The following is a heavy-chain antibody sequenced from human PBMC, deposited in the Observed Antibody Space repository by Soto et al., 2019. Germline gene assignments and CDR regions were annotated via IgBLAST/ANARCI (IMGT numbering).Heavy chain of an antibody. J-gene: IGHJ6*02. CDR3: ARARQGSSGPLSGMDV. D-gene: IGHD6-19*01. Sequence: EVQLVESGGGLVQPGGSLRLSCAASGFTFSSYWMSWVRQAPGKGLEWVANIKQDGSEKYYVDSVKGRFTISRDNAKNSLYLQMNCLRAEDTAVYYCARARQGSSGPLSGMDVWGQGTTVTVSS. CDR1: GFTFSSYW. CDR2: IKQDGSEK. V-gene: IGHV3-7*05.